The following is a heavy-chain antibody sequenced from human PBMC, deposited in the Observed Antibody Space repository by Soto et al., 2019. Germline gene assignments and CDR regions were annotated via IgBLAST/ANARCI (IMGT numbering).Heavy chain of an antibody. CDR2: IYYSGST. J-gene: IGHJ4*02. CDR3: ARPSRPDGGYNY. D-gene: IGHD5-12*01. V-gene: IGHV4-61*08. CDR1: GGSISSGDYY. Sequence: SETLSLTCTVSGGSISSGDYYWSWIRQPPGKGLEWIGYIYYSGSTNYNPSLKSRVTISVYTSKNQFSLKLSSVTAADTAVYYCARPSRPDGGYNYWGQGTLVTVSS.